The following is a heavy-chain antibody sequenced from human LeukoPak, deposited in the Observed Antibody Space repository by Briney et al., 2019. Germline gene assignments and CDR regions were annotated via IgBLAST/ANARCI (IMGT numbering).Heavy chain of an antibody. J-gene: IGHJ4*02. CDR2: INPNSGGT. CDR3: ARDAQWLVHGEFDY. CDR1: GYTFTGYY. Sequence: ASVKVSCKASGYTFTGYYMHWVRQAPGQGLEWMGWINPNSGGTNYAQKFQGRVTMTRDTSISTAYMELSRLRSDDTAVYYCARDAQWLVHGEFDYWGQGTLVTVSS. D-gene: IGHD6-19*01. V-gene: IGHV1-2*02.